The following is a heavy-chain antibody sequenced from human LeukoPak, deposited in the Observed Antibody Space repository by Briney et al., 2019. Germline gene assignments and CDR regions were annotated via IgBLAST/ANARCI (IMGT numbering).Heavy chain of an antibody. CDR1: GYTFTSYG. J-gene: IGHJ4*02. V-gene: IGHV1-18*01. CDR3: AREPGDILTGYPNIDY. D-gene: IGHD3-9*01. Sequence: ASVKVSCKASGYTFTSYGISWVRQAPGQGLEWMGWISAYNGNTNYAQKLQGRVTMTTDTSTSTAYMELRRLRSDDTAVYYCAREPGDILTGYPNIDYWGQGTLVTVSS. CDR2: ISAYNGNT.